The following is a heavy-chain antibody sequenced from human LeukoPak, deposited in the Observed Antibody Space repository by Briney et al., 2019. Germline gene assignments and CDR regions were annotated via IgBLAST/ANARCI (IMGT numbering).Heavy chain of an antibody. CDR1: GGSFSGYY. J-gene: IGHJ4*02. CDR2: INPSGTT. V-gene: IGHV4-34*01. CDR3: ARGQGRDGYNGILDY. D-gene: IGHD5-24*01. Sequence: SETLSLTCAVYGGSFSGYYWTWIRQPPGEGLEWIGEINPSGTTNYNPSLKSRVTISVDRSKNQFSLKLRSVTAAHTAVFYCARGQGRDGYNGILDYWGQGALVTVSS.